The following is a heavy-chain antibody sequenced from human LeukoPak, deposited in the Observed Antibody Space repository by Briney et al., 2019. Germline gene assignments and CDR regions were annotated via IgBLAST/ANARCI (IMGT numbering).Heavy chain of an antibody. V-gene: IGHV3-23*01. D-gene: IGHD6-13*01. Sequence: PGGSLRLSCAASGFTFSSYAMSWVRQAPGKGLEWVSAISGSGGSTYYADSVKGRFTISRDNSKNTLYLQMNSLRAEDTAVYYCARGVAQQRNAFDIWGQGTMVTVSS. CDR3: ARGVAQQRNAFDI. J-gene: IGHJ3*02. CDR1: GFTFSSYA. CDR2: ISGSGGST.